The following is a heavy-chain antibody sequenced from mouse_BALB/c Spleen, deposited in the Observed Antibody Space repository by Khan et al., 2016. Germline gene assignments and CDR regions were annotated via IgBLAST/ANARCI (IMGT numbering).Heavy chain of an antibody. Sequence: VQLQESGAELARPGASVKLSCKASGYTFTSYWMQWVKQRPGQGLEWIGAIYPGDGDTRYTQKFKGKATLTADKSSSTAYMQISSLASEASAVYYCARRGGYGPFVDWGQVTTLTVSS. CDR2: IYPGDGDT. J-gene: IGHJ2*01. V-gene: IGHV1-87*01. CDR1: GYTFTSYW. CDR3: ARRGGYGPFVD. D-gene: IGHD2-2*01.